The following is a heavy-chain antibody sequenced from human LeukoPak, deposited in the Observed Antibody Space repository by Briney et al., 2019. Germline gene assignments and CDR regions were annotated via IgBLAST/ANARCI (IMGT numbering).Heavy chain of an antibody. CDR1: GFTFSSYA. CDR2: ISSNGGST. J-gene: IGHJ5*02. Sequence: PGGSLRLSCAASGFTFSSYAMHWVRQAPGKGLEYVSAISSNGGSTYYANSVKGRFTISRDNSKNTLYLQMGSLRAEDMAVYYCARGRLLWFGELLTWLDPWGQGTLVTVSS. V-gene: IGHV3-64*01. D-gene: IGHD3-10*01. CDR3: ARGRLLWFGELLTWLDP.